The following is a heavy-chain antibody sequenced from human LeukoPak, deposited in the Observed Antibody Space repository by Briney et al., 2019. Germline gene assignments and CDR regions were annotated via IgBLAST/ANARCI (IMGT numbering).Heavy chain of an antibody. V-gene: IGHV1-2*02. D-gene: IGHD3-22*01. CDR3: AREQDDSSGYIHAADY. CDR1: GYTFTGYY. Sequence: ASVKVSCKASGYTFTGYYMHWVRQAPGQGLEWMGWINPNSGGTNYAQKFQGRVTMTRDTSISTAYMELSRLRSDDTAVYYCAREQDDSSGYIHAADYWGQGTLVTVSS. J-gene: IGHJ4*02. CDR2: INPNSGGT.